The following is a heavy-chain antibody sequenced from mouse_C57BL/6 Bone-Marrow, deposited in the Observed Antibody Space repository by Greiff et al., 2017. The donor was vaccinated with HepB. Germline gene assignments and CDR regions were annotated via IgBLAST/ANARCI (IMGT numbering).Heavy chain of an antibody. Sequence: VKLVESGPGILQPSQTLSLTCSFSGFSLSTFGMGVGWIRQPSGKGLEWLAHIWWDDDKYYNPALKSRLTISKDTSKNQVFLKIANVDTADTATYYCARRDYYGPYAMDYWGQGTSVTVSS. CDR1: GFSLSTFGMG. J-gene: IGHJ4*01. CDR3: ARRDYYGPYAMDY. CDR2: IWWDDDK. V-gene: IGHV8-8*01. D-gene: IGHD1-1*01.